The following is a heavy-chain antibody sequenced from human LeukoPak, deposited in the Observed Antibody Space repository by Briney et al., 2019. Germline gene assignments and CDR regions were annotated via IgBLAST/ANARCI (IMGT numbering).Heavy chain of an antibody. CDR2: IYYSGST. CDR3: ARVYYSSSYDYWYFDL. J-gene: IGHJ2*01. Sequence: KPSETLSLTCTVSGRSISSSSYYWGWIRQPPGKGLEWIGYIYYSGSTNYNPSLKSRVTISVDTSKNQFSLKLSSVTAADTAVYYCARVYYSSSYDYWYFDLWGRGTLVTVSS. CDR1: GRSISSSSYY. V-gene: IGHV4-61*05. D-gene: IGHD6-13*01.